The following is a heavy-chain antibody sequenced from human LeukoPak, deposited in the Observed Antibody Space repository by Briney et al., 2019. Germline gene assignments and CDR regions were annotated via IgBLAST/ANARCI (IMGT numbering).Heavy chain of an antibody. CDR2: ISYDGNNQ. V-gene: IGHV3-30-3*01. J-gene: IGHJ3*02. CDR3: AKDKGGGYGNDGFDI. CDR1: GFTFSSYA. Sequence: PGGSLRLSCAASGFTFSSYAMHWVRQAPGKGLEWVAVISYDGNNQYYADSVRGRFTISRDNSKNTLYLQMNSLRAEDTAVYYCAKDKGGGYGNDGFDIWGRGTMVTVSS. D-gene: IGHD3-16*01.